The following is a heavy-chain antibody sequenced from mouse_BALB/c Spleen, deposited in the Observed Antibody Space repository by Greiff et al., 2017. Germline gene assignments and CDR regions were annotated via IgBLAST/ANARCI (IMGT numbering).Heavy chain of an antibody. CDR1: GFTFSSYT. Sequence: EVQLVESGGGLVKPGGSLKLSCAASGFTFSSYTMSWVRQTPEKRLEWVATISSGGSYTYYPDSVKGRFPISRVNARNILYLQMSSLRSEDTALYYCARGYYYGSSYDYFDYWGQGTTLTVSA. J-gene: IGHJ2*01. V-gene: IGHV5-9-3*01. CDR2: ISSGGSYT. CDR3: ARGYYYGSSYDYFDY. D-gene: IGHD1-1*01.